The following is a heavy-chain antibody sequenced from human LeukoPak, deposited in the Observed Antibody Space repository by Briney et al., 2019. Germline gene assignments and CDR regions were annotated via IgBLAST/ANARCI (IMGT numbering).Heavy chain of an antibody. CDR2: ITSSSSYI. Sequence: GGSLRLSCAASGFTFSTYNMNWVRHAPGKGLEWISSITSSSSYIYYADSVKGRFTISRDNAKNSLYLQMDSLRAEDTAVYYCAREHSGYDFPGRDYYYMDVWGKGTTVTVSS. CDR1: GFTFSTYN. D-gene: IGHD5-12*01. V-gene: IGHV3-21*01. CDR3: AREHSGYDFPGRDYYYMDV. J-gene: IGHJ6*03.